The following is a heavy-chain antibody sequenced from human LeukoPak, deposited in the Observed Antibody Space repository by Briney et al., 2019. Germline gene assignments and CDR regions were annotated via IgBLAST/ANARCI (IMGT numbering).Heavy chain of an antibody. CDR2: ISYDGSTK. V-gene: IGHV3-30-3*01. Sequence: PGRSLRLSCAASGFTFSSYAMHWVRQAPGKGLEWVALISYDGSTKYYTDSVKGRFTISRDNSKNTLYLQMNSLRAEDTAVYYCARGDGYNPDYWGQGTLVTVSS. D-gene: IGHD5-24*01. CDR3: ARGDGYNPDY. CDR1: GFTFSSYA. J-gene: IGHJ4*02.